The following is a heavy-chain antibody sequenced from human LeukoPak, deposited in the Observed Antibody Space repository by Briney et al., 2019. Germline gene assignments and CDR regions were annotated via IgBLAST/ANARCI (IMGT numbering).Heavy chain of an antibody. CDR1: GFPFSIYG. J-gene: IGHJ6*03. D-gene: IGHD3-10*01. Sequence: PGGTLRLSCAGSGFPFSIYGMHWVRQAPGKGLEWVAVISYDGSNKYYADSVKGRFTISRDNSKNTLYLQMNSLRAEDTAVYYCAKVGKTENYYGSGRFSYYYYMDVWGKGTTVTISS. CDR3: AKVGKTENYYGSGRFSYYYYMDV. V-gene: IGHV3-30*18. CDR2: ISYDGSNK.